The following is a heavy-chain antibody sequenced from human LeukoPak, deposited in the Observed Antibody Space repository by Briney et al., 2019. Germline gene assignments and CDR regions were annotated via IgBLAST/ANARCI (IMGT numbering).Heavy chain of an antibody. D-gene: IGHD3-10*01. V-gene: IGHV3-23*01. CDR2: ISGSGGST. CDR3: TRGGVDY. CDR1: GFTFSSYS. J-gene: IGHJ4*02. Sequence: GGSPRLSCAASGFTFSSYSMNWVRQAPGKGLEWVSAISGSGGSTYYADSVKGRFTISRDNSKNTLYLQMNSLRAEDTAIYYCTRGGVDYWGQGTLVTVSS.